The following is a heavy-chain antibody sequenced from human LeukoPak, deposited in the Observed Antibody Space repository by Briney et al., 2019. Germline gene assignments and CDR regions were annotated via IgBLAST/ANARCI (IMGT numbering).Heavy chain of an antibody. CDR2: IYYGGST. CDR3: ARALGYCSGGSCTRGYNWFDP. J-gene: IGHJ5*02. D-gene: IGHD2-15*01. CDR1: GGSISSSDYY. V-gene: IGHV4-39*01. Sequence: SETLSLTCTVSGGSISSSDYYWGWVRQPPGKGLEWIGSIYYGGSTYYNPSLKSRVTISVDTSMNQFSLKLSFVTTADTAVYYCARALGYCSGGSCTRGYNWFDPWGQGTLVTVPS.